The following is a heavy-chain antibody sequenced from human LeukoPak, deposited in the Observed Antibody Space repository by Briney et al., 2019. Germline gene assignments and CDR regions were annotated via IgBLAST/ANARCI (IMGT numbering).Heavy chain of an antibody. CDR1: GGSISSGSYC. CDR2: IYTSGST. Sequence: SETLSLTCTVSGGSISSGSYCWSWIRQPAGKGLEWIGRIYTSGSTNYNPSLKSRVTISVDTSKNQFSLKLSSVTAADTAVYYCARAGDDSSGYSLDYLGQGTLVTVSS. CDR3: ARAGDDSSGYSLDY. V-gene: IGHV4-61*02. J-gene: IGHJ4*02. D-gene: IGHD3-22*01.